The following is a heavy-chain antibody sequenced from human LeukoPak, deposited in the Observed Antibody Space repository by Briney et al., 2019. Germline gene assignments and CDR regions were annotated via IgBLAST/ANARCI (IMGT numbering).Heavy chain of an antibody. CDR2: ISGSGGST. CDR3: AKALRSIYYYYMDV. D-gene: IGHD3-10*01. Sequence: PGGSLRLSCAASGFTFSDYAMSWVRQAPGKGLEWVSAISGSGGSTYCTDSVKGRFTISRDNSRSTLYLHLNSLRAEDTAVYWCAKALRSIYYYYMDVWGNGTTVTVSS. V-gene: IGHV3-23*01. J-gene: IGHJ6*03. CDR1: GFTFSDYA.